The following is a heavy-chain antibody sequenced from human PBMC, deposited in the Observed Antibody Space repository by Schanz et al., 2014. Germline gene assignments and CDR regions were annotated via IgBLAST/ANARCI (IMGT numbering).Heavy chain of an antibody. CDR3: ARDRLECGAECYSVEVFEI. D-gene: IGHD2-21*01. CDR2: MNPNSGNP. Sequence: QVQLVQSGAEVKKPGSPVKVSCKASGYSFSAHYLHWVRQAPGQGLEWLGWMNPNSGNPGFAQKFRGRVTMTRNTSMSTAYMESSGLRSEDTAVYYCARDRLECGAECYSVEVFEIWGQGTLVIVSS. V-gene: IGHV1-8*02. CDR1: GYSFSAHY. J-gene: IGHJ4*02.